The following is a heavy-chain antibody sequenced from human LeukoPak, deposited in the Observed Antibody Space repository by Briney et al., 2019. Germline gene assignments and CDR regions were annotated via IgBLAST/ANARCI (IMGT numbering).Heavy chain of an antibody. Sequence: GGSLKLSCAASGFTFSSYWMHWVRQAPGKGLVWVSRINSDGSSTSYADSVKGRFTISRDNAKNTLYMQMNSLRAEDTAVYYCARGSHDSSGWYYMDVWGKGTTVTISS. CDR1: GFTFSSYW. J-gene: IGHJ6*03. CDR2: INSDGSST. D-gene: IGHD6-19*01. CDR3: ARGSHDSSGWYYMDV. V-gene: IGHV3-74*01.